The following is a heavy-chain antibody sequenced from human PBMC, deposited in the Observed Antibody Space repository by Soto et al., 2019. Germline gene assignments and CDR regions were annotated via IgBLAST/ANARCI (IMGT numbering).Heavy chain of an antibody. J-gene: IGHJ4*02. CDR3: ARIATRRVLVPAAMRPPRSYYFDY. V-gene: IGHV3-7*01. Sequence: EVQLVESGGGLVQPGGSLRLSCAASGFTFSSYWMSWVRQAPGKGLEWVANIKQDGSEKYYVDSVKGRFTISRDNAKKSLYLQMNSLRAEDTAVYYCARIATRRVLVPAAMRPPRSYYFDYWGQGTLVTVSS. D-gene: IGHD2-2*01. CDR2: IKQDGSEK. CDR1: GFTFSSYW.